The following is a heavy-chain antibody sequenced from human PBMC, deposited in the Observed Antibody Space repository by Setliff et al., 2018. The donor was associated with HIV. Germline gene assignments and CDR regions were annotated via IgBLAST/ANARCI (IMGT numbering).Heavy chain of an antibody. Sequence: SETLSLTCTVSDGSSSSHYWSWIRQPPGKGLEWIGHIYTSGSTNYNPSLKSRVTMSVGTAKSQFSLKLSSVTAADTAVYYCARCYYNFWSGYPLDYMDVWGKGTTGTVS. CDR3: ARCYYNFWSGYPLDYMDV. V-gene: IGHV4-4*08. CDR2: IYTSGST. D-gene: IGHD3-3*01. J-gene: IGHJ6*03. CDR1: DGSSSSHY.